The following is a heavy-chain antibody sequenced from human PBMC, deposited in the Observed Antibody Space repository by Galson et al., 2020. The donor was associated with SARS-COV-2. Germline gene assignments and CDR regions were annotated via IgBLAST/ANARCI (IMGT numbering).Heavy chain of an antibody. J-gene: IGHJ4*02. Sequence: GESLKISCAASGFTFSSYWMSWVRQAPGKGLEWVANIKQDGSEKYYVDSVKGRFTISRDNAKNSLYLQMNSLRAEDTAVYYCATPRNYYDSSGTFDYWGQGTLVTVSS. CDR3: ATPRNYYDSSGTFDY. D-gene: IGHD3-22*01. CDR2: IKQDGSEK. V-gene: IGHV3-7*01. CDR1: GFTFSSYW.